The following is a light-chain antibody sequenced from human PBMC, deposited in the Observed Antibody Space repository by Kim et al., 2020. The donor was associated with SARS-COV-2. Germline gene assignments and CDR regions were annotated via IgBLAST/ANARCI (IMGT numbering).Light chain of an antibody. J-gene: IGLJ2*01. CDR1: SSAVGSYNY. CDR2: DVS. Sequence: QSITISCTGTSSAVGSYNYVSWYQQPPGKAPKVMIYDVSNRPSGVSDRFSGSKSGNTASLTISGLQAEDEADYFCSSYTTSTSVVFGGGTKVTVL. CDR3: SSYTTSTSVV. V-gene: IGLV2-14*03.